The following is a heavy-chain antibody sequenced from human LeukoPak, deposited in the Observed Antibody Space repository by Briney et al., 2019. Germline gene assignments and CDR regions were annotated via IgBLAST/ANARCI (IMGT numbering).Heavy chain of an antibody. CDR3: VKADYYDTIGEGAFDV. V-gene: IGHV3-30*04. CDR2: MSYDGSTQ. J-gene: IGHJ3*01. D-gene: IGHD3-22*01. Sequence: GRSLRLSCAASGFTFSSYAMHWVRQAPGKGLEWAAFMSYDGSTQFYGDSVKGRFTVSRDNSKSTLYLQMNSLRVEDTAVYYCVKADYYDTIGEGAFDVWGQGTMVTVSS. CDR1: GFTFSSYA.